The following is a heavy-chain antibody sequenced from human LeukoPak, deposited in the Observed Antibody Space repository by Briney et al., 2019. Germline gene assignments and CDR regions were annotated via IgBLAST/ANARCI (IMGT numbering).Heavy chain of an antibody. V-gene: IGHV4-59*08. J-gene: IGHJ5*02. CDR1: GGSISSYY. Sequence: PSETLSLTCTVSGGSISSYYWSWIRQPPGKGLEWIGYIYYSGSTNYNPSLKSRVTISVDTSKNQFSLKLSSVTAADTAVYYCARHEDSCISWFDPWGQGTLVTVSS. CDR2: IYYSGST. D-gene: IGHD2-8*01. CDR3: ARHEDSCISWFDP.